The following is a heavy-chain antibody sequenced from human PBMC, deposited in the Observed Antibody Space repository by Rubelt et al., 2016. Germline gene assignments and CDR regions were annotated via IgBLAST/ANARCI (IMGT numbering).Heavy chain of an antibody. CDR2: LNPSGSA. V-gene: IGHV4-34*01. CDR3: ARGRLGYGMDV. Sequence: QVQLQQWGAGLLNPSETLSLTCAVYGGAFSGYYWSWIRQPPGKGLEWIGELNPSGSAPHTPSLKSRVTISVDTSKNQFSLKLSSVTAADTAVYYCARGRLGYGMDVWGQGTTVTVSS. CDR1: GGAFSGYY. D-gene: IGHD3-16*01. J-gene: IGHJ6*02.